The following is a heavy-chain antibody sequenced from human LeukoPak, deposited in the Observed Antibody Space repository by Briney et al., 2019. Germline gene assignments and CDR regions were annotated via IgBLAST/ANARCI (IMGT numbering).Heavy chain of an antibody. CDR3: ARGAASLTTPRTYFDY. J-gene: IGHJ4*02. D-gene: IGHD4-11*01. V-gene: IGHV4-30-2*01. CDR1: GGSISSGGYS. CDR2: IYHSGST. Sequence: TSQTLSLTCAVSGGSISSGGYSWSWIRQPPGKGLEWIGYIYHSGSTYYNPSLKSRVTISVDRSKNQFSLKLSSVTAADTAVYYCARGAASLTTPRTYFDYWGQGTLVTVSS.